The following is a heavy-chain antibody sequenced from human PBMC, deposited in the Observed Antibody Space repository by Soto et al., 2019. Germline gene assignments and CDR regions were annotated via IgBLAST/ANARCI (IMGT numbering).Heavy chain of an antibody. CDR3: ARDPYCSSTSCYGDFDY. CDR1: GGTFSSYA. V-gene: IGHV1-69*13. J-gene: IGHJ4*02. D-gene: IGHD2-2*01. CDR2: IIPIFGTA. Sequence: GASVKVSCKASGGTFSSYAISWVRQAPGQGLEWMGGIIPIFGTANYAQKFQGRVTITADESTSTAYMELSSLRSEDTAVYYCARDPYCSSTSCYGDFDYWGQGTLVTVSS.